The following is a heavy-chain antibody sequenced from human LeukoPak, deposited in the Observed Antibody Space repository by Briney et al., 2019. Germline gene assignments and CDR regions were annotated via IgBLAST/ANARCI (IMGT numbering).Heavy chain of an antibody. Sequence: GGSLRLSCAASGFTFSSYAMHWVRQAPGKGLEWVAVISYDGSNKYYADSVKGRFTISRDNSKNTLYLQMNSLRAEDTAVYCCAREDSGSYSTFDYWGQGTLVTVSS. D-gene: IGHD1-26*01. CDR1: GFTFSSYA. V-gene: IGHV3-30*04. CDR3: AREDSGSYSTFDY. CDR2: ISYDGSNK. J-gene: IGHJ4*02.